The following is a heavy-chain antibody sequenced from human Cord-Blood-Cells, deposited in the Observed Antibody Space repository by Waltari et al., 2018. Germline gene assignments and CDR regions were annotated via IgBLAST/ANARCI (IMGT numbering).Heavy chain of an antibody. CDR2: IFSNDEK. V-gene: IGHV2-26*01. Sequence: QVTLKVSGPVLVKPTETLTLTCTVSGFSLSNARMGVSWIRQPPGKALEWLAHIFSNDEKSYSTSLKSRLTISKDTSKSQVVLTMTNMDPVDTATYYCARIRIAAAGYWYFDLWGRGTLVTVSS. CDR1: GFSLSNARMG. CDR3: ARIRIAAAGYWYFDL. D-gene: IGHD6-13*01. J-gene: IGHJ2*01.